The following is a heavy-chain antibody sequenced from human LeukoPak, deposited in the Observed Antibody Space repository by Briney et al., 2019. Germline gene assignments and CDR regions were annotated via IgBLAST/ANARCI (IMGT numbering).Heavy chain of an antibody. CDR1: GSTFSSYA. V-gene: IGHV1-69*13. CDR2: IIPIFGTA. D-gene: IGHD4-23*01. Sequence: SVKVSCKASGSTFSSYAISWVRQAPGQGLEWMGGIIPIFGTANYAQKFQGRVTITADESTSTAYMELSSLRSEDTAVYYCARDGTTVVTPGSEWFDPWGQGTLVTVSS. CDR3: ARDGTTVVTPGSEWFDP. J-gene: IGHJ5*02.